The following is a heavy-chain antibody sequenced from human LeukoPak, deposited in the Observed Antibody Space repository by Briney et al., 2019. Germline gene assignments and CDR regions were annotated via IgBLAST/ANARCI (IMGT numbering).Heavy chain of an antibody. CDR2: ISWNSGSI. CDR1: GFTFDDYA. J-gene: IGHJ3*02. V-gene: IGHV3-9*01. Sequence: HPGRSLRLSCAASGFTFDDYAMHWVRQAPGKGLEWVSGISWNSGSIGYADSVKGRFTISRDNAKNSLYLQMNSLRAEDTAVYYCASDFKDLDAFDIWGQGTMVTVSS. CDR3: ASDFKDLDAFDI.